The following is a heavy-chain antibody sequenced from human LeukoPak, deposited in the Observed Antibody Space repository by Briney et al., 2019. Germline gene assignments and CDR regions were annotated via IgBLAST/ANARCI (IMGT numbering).Heavy chain of an antibody. D-gene: IGHD6-19*01. Sequence: PSETLSLTCTVSGGSISSYYWSWIRQPPGKGLEWIGYIYYSGSTNYNPSLKSRVTISVDTSKNQFSLKLSSVTAADTAVYYCARHSGLYSSGWYLDYWGQGTLVTVSS. CDR2: IYYSGST. J-gene: IGHJ4*02. CDR3: ARHSGLYSSGWYLDY. V-gene: IGHV4-59*08. CDR1: GGSISSYY.